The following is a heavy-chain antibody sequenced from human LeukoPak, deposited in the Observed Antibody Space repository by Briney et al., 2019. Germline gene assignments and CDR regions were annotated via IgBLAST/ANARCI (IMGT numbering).Heavy chain of an antibody. V-gene: IGHV3-74*01. D-gene: IGHD2-15*01. Sequence: GGSLRLSCAASGFTFSSYWMHWVRQAPGKGLVWVSRINSDGSSSSYADSVKGRFTISRDNAKNTLYPQMNSLRAEDTAVYYCARDPYCSGGSCYFPNGFDPWGQGTLVTVSS. CDR2: INSDGSSS. J-gene: IGHJ5*02. CDR3: ARDPYCSGGSCYFPNGFDP. CDR1: GFTFSSYW.